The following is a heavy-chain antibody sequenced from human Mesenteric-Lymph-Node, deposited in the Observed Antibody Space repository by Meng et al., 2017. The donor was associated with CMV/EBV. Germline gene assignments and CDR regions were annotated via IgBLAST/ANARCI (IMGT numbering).Heavy chain of an antibody. CDR3: ASARYSGSYLADY. Sequence: SETLSLTCTVSGYSISSGYYWGWIRQPPGKGLEWIGSIYHSGSTYYNPSLKSRVTISVDTSKNQFSLKLSSVTAADTAVYYCASARYSGSYLADYWGQGTLVTVSS. CDR2: IYHSGST. V-gene: IGHV4-38-2*02. D-gene: IGHD1-26*01. CDR1: GYSISSGYY. J-gene: IGHJ4*02.